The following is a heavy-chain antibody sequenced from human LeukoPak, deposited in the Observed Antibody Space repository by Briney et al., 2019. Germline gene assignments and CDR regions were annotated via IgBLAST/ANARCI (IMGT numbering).Heavy chain of an antibody. V-gene: IGHV3-23*01. Sequence: GGPLRLSCAASGFTFSTYAMSGVREAPGKALEWGSAINDGGGYTYYADSVKGRFTISRDKARNALYLQMHSLRADDTAIYYCAKAVAGRFDYWGHGALVTVSS. CDR1: GFTFSTYA. CDR2: INDGGGYT. CDR3: AKAVAGRFDY. D-gene: IGHD6-19*01. J-gene: IGHJ4*01.